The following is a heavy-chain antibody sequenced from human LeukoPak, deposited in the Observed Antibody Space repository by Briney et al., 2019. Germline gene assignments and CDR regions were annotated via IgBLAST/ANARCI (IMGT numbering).Heavy chain of an antibody. V-gene: IGHV1-2*06. CDR1: GGTFSSYA. CDR2: INPNSGGT. Sequence: ASVKVSCKASGGTFSSYAISWVRQAPGQGLEWRGRINPNSGGTNYAQKFQGRVTMTRDTSISTAYMELSRLRSDDTAVYYCARESSGWYSRWGQGTLVTVSS. D-gene: IGHD6-19*01. CDR3: ARESSGWYSR. J-gene: IGHJ4*02.